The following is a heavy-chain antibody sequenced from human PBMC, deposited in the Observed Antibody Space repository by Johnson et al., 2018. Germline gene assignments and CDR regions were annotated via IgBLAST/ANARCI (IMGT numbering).Heavy chain of an antibody. CDR2: ISYDGSNK. V-gene: IGHV3-30*18. J-gene: IGHJ6*03. CDR1: GFTFITYG. Sequence: QVQLVQSGGGVVQPGRSLRLSCAASGFTFITYGMHWVRQAPGKGLEWVAVISYDGSNKYYADSVKGRFTISRDNSKNTLYLQMNSLRAEDTAVYYCAKDPRSDSNYMDVWGKGTTVTVSS. D-gene: IGHD4-11*01. CDR3: AKDPRSDSNYMDV.